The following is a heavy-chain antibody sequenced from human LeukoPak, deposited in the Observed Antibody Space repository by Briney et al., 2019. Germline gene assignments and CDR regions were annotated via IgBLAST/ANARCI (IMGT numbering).Heavy chain of an antibody. CDR2: ISSSGDTI. Sequence: GGSLRLSCAASGFTFSDYYMSWIRQAPGKGLEWISYISSSGDTILYADSVKGRFTISRDNAKNSLYLQMNSLRADDTAVYYCARGYTYYYDSSGYSLGDWGQGTLVTVSS. CDR3: ARGYTYYYDSSGYSLGD. J-gene: IGHJ4*02. CDR1: GFTFSDYY. D-gene: IGHD3-22*01. V-gene: IGHV3-11*04.